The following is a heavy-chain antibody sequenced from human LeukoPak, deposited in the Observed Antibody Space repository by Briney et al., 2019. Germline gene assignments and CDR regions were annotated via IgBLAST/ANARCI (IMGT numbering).Heavy chain of an antibody. V-gene: IGHV4-38-2*02. CDR2: IHHSGST. CDR1: GYSISSGYY. D-gene: IGHD2-2*01. CDR3: ARLRLVVPAAPDY. J-gene: IGHJ4*02. Sequence: SETLSLTCTVSGYSISSGYYWGWIRQPPGKGLEWIGSIHHSGSTYYNPSLKSRVTISVDTSKTQFSLTLSSVTAADTAVYYCARLRLVVPAAPDYWGQGTLVTVSS.